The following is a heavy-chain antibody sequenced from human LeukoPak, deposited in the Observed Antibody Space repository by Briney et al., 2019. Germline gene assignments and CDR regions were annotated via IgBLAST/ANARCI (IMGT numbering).Heavy chain of an antibody. CDR3: ARAANWGPFDY. D-gene: IGHD7-27*01. V-gene: IGHV4-59*01. CDR2: IYYSGST. Sequence: SETLSLTCTASGGSISSYYWSWIRQPPGKGLEWIGYIYYSGSTNYNPSLKSRVTISVDTSKNQFSLKLSSVTAADTAVYYCARAANWGPFDYWGQGTLVTVSS. CDR1: GGSISSYY. J-gene: IGHJ4*02.